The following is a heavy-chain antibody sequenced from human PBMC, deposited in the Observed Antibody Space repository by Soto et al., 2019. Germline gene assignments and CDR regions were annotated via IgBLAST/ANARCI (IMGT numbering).Heavy chain of an antibody. J-gene: IGHJ6*03. Sequence: EVQLLESGGGLVQPGGSLRLSCAASGFTFSSYTMSWVRQAPGKGLEWVSAISDSGGSTYYADSVKGRFTISRDNSKHTLFLQVNSLRAADTAVYYCAKGLGDYYYMDVWGKGTTVTVSS. CDR2: ISDSGGST. V-gene: IGHV3-23*01. CDR3: AKGLGDYYYMDV. CDR1: GFTFSSYT.